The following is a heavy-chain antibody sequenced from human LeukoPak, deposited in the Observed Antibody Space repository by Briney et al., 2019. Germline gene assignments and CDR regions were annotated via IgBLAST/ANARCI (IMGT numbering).Heavy chain of an antibody. D-gene: IGHD1-26*01. Sequence: PGGSLRLSCAASGFTFSSYRMHWVRQAPGKGLEWVAFIRYDGSNKYYADSVKGRFTISRDNSKNTLYLQMNSLRAEDTAVYYCAKDAASIVGAEGLDYWGQGTLVTVSS. CDR2: IRYDGSNK. CDR1: GFTFSSYR. J-gene: IGHJ4*02. V-gene: IGHV3-30*02. CDR3: AKDAASIVGAEGLDY.